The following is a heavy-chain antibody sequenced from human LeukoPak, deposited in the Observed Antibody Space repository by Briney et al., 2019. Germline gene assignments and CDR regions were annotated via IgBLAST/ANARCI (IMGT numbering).Heavy chain of an antibody. CDR2: IYYSGST. D-gene: IGHD4-11*01. CDR1: GGSVSSYY. V-gene: IGHV4-59*02. J-gene: IGHJ5*02. CDR3: ARATVTTSNWFDP. Sequence: PESLSLTCTVSGGSVSSYYWSWIRPPPGDGLEWVGYIYYSGSTNYDPSLKSRVTISVDTSKNQFSLKLSSVTAADTAVYYCARATVTTSNWFDPWGQGTLVTVSS.